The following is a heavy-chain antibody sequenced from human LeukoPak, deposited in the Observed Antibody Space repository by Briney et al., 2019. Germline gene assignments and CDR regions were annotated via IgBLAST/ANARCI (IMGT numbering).Heavy chain of an antibody. D-gene: IGHD6-13*01. CDR1: GDSVSSNSAA. V-gene: IGHV6-1*01. J-gene: IGHJ4*02. CDR2: TYYRSKWYN. CDR3: ARDRAGADEVSPSFDY. Sequence: SQTLSLICAISGDSVSSNSAAWDWIRQSPSRGLEWLGRTYYRSKWYNDYAVSVKSRITINPDTSKNQFSLQLNSVTPEDTAVYYCARDRAGADEVSPSFDYWGQGTLVTVSS.